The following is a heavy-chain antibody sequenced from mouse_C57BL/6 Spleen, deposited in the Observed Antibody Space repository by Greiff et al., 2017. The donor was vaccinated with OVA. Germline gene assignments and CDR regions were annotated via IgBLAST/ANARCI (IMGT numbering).Heavy chain of an antibody. J-gene: IGHJ3*01. CDR3: ARRGTGAWFAY. D-gene: IGHD4-1*01. V-gene: IGHV1-55*01. Sequence: VQLQQPGAELVKPGASVKMSCKASGYTFTSYWITWVKQRPGQGLEWIGDIYPGSGSTNYNEKFKSKATLTVDTSSSTAYMQLSSLKSEDSEVYYCARRGTGAWFAYWGQGTLVTVSA. CDR1: GYTFTSYW. CDR2: IYPGSGST.